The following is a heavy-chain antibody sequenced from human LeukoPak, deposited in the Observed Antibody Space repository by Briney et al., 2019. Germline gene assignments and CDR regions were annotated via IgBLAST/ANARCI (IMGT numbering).Heavy chain of an antibody. CDR1: GFTFSSYG. D-gene: IGHD2-2*02. CDR3: ASSRGYQLLYGEYFDY. V-gene: IGHV3-30*02. CDR2: IRYDGSNK. Sequence: GSLRLSCAASGFTFSSYGMHWVRQAPAKGLEWVAFIRYDGSNKYYADSVKGRFTISRDNSKNTLYLQMNSLRAEDTAVYYCASSRGYQLLYGEYFDYGGQGTLVTVSS. J-gene: IGHJ4*02.